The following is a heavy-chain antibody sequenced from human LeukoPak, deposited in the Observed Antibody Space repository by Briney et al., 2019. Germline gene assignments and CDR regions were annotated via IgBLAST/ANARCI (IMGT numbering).Heavy chain of an antibody. CDR1: GFIFSNYG. CDR3: AKERGHSKPFDY. CDR2: IDDSGDAT. D-gene: IGHD4-23*01. J-gene: IGHJ4*02. V-gene: IGHV3-23*01. Sequence: PGGSLRLSCEVSGFIFSNYGMNWIRQAPGKGLEWVSAIDDSGDATYYADYVKGRFTISRDNSKSTLYLQMNNLRAEDTALYYCAKERGHSKPFDYWGQGTLVTVSS.